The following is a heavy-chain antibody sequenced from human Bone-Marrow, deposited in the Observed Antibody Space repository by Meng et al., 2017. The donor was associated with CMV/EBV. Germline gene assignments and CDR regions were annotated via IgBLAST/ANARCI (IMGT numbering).Heavy chain of an antibody. D-gene: IGHD3-3*01. CDR3: ARDPSYYDFWSGYSTYYYYGMDV. J-gene: IGHJ6*02. Sequence: ASVKVSCKASGYTFTSYGISWVRQAPGQGLEWMGWISAYNGNTNYAQKLQGRVTMTTDTSTSTAYMELRSLRSDDTAVYYCARDPSYYDFWSGYSTYYYYGMDVWGQGTTVTVSS. CDR2: ISAYNGNT. V-gene: IGHV1-18*01. CDR1: GYTFTSYG.